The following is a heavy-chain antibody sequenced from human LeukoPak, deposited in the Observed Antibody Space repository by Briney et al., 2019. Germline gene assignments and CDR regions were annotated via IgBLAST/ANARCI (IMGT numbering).Heavy chain of an antibody. D-gene: IGHD6-13*01. CDR1: GGSVSSGSYY. Sequence: PSETLSLTCTVSGGSVSSGSYYWSWIRQPPGKGLEWIECIYYSGSTNYNPSLKSRVTVSVDTSKNQFSLKLSSVTAADTAVYYCARVPRRIAAADYWGQGTLVTVSS. J-gene: IGHJ4*02. CDR3: ARVPRRIAAADY. CDR2: IYYSGST. V-gene: IGHV4-61*01.